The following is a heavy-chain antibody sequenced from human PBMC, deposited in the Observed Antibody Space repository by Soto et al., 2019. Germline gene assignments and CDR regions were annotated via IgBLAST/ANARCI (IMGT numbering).Heavy chain of an antibody. CDR2: ISSTCITI. J-gene: IGHJ4*02. CDR3: AKDRYGDYGGIDY. CDR1: GFTFSSYS. V-gene: IGHV3-48*01. D-gene: IGHD4-17*01. Sequence: GGSLRLSCAASGFTFSSYSMNWVRQARGKGLEWVSYISSTCITIFYADSVKGRFTISRDNAKNTPFLQMNSLRAEDTAVYYCAKDRYGDYGGIDYWGQGTMVTVSS.